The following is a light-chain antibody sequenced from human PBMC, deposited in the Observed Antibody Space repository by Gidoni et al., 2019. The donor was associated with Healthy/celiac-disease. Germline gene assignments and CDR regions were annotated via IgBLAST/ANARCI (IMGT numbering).Light chain of an antibody. CDR3: QQSYSTLTWT. CDR1: QSISSY. Sequence: IQMTQSPSSLSASVGDRVTITCRASQSISSYLNWYQQKPGKAPKLLIYAASSLQSGGPSRFSGSGSGTDFTLTISSRQPEEYATYYCQQSYSTLTWTFGQGTKVEIK. V-gene: IGKV1-39*01. J-gene: IGKJ1*01. CDR2: AAS.